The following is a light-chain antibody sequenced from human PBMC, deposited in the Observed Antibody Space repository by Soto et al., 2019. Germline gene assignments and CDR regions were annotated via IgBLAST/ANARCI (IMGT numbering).Light chain of an antibody. CDR1: QSVSSY. Sequence: EIVLTQSPATLSLSPGARATLSCRASQSVSSYLAWYQQKPGQAPRLLIYDASNRATGIPARFSGSGSGTDFTLTISSLEPEDFAVYYCQQRSNWPLIFCGGTKVEIK. V-gene: IGKV3-11*01. J-gene: IGKJ4*01. CDR3: QQRSNWPLI. CDR2: DAS.